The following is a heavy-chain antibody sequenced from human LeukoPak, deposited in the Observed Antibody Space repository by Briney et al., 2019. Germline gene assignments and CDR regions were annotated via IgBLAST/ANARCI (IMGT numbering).Heavy chain of an antibody. CDR1: GFTVSSYA. D-gene: IGHD3-10*01. J-gene: IGHJ5*02. Sequence: GGSLRLSCAASGFTVSSYAMSWVRQAPGKGLEWVSAITGSGGSTYYADSVKGRFTISRDNSKNTLYLQMNSLRAEDTAVYYCAKDRLRSTMVRGVIGINWFDPWGQGHLLTVSS. CDR3: AKDRLRSTMVRGVIGINWFDP. CDR2: ITGSGGST. V-gene: IGHV3-23*01.